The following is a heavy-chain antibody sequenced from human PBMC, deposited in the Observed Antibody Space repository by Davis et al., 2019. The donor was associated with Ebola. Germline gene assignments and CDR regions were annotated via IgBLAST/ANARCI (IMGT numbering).Heavy chain of an antibody. CDR1: GFTFSSYE. Sequence: GESLKISCAASGFTFSSYEMNWVRQAPGKGLEWVSYISSSSSYIYYADSVKGRFTISRHNSKNTLYLQMNSLRAEDTAVYYCARIWLYGMDVWGQGTTVTVSS. D-gene: IGHD6-19*01. J-gene: IGHJ6*02. CDR2: ISSSSSYI. CDR3: ARIWLYGMDV. V-gene: IGHV3-21*05.